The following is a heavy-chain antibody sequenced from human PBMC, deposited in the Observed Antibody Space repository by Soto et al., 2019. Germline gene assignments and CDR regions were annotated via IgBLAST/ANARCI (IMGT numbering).Heavy chain of an antibody. CDR2: ISSGSTYI. V-gene: IGHV3-21*06. J-gene: IGHJ3*02. Sequence: EAQLVESGGGLVKPGGSLRLSCAASGFTFNIYTMNWVRQAPGKGLEWVSSISSGSTYISYADSVKGRFIISRDNAKNSLYLQMISLEVEDTAVYYCARDRTNGLYSNDAFDIWGQGTMVTVSS. D-gene: IGHD4-4*01. CDR3: ARDRTNGLYSNDAFDI. CDR1: GFTFNIYT.